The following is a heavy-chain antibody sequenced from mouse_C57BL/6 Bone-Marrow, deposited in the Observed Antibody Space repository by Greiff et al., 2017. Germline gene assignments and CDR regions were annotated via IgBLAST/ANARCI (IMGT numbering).Heavy chain of an antibody. Sequence: DVHLVESGGGLVKPGGSLKLSCAASGFTFSSYAMSWVRQTPEKRLEWVATISDGGSYTYYPDNVKGRFTISRDNAKNNLYLQMSHLKSEDTAMYYCARGVRYYGSSSFAYWGQGTLVTVSA. J-gene: IGHJ3*01. V-gene: IGHV5-4*01. CDR2: ISDGGSYT. CDR1: GFTFSSYA. CDR3: ARGVRYYGSSSFAY. D-gene: IGHD1-1*01.